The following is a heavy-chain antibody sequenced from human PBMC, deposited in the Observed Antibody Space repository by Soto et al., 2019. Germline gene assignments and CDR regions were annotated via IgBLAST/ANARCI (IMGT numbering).Heavy chain of an antibody. D-gene: IGHD5-12*01. CDR3: ARRDRGGNGGKSFPF. J-gene: IGHJ4*02. V-gene: IGHV4-39*01. CDR1: AASSGRSSYF. Sequence: SETLSLTXTVSAASSGRSSYFWGWIRQPPGKGLEWIGSLYYSGSAYYNPSLYSRVTISADTSKNLLSLKLRSVTAADTAVYYCARRDRGGNGGKSFPFWGQGTLVTVSS. CDR2: LYYSGSA.